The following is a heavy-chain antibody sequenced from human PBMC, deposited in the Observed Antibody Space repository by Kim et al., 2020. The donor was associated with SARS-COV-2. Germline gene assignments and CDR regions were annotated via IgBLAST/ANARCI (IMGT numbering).Heavy chain of an antibody. CDR3: AKDGGLWLTNTFDP. Sequence: GGSLRLSCAASGFTFSTYAMSWVRQAPGKGLEWVSGISGSGSSTYYADSVKCRFTISRDNSRNTLYLQMNTLRDEDTAEYYCAKDGGLWLTNTFDPWGQGTLVTVSS. V-gene: IGHV3-23*01. CDR2: ISGSGSST. D-gene: IGHD5-18*01. CDR1: GFTFSTYA. J-gene: IGHJ5*02.